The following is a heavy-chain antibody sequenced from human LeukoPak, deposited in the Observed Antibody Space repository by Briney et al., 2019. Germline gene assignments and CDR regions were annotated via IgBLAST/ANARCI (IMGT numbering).Heavy chain of an antibody. D-gene: IGHD3-22*01. V-gene: IGHV1-46*01. J-gene: IGHJ3*02. Sequence: ASVKVSCKASGYTFSNYYMHWVRQAPGQGLEWMGIINPSGGSTSYEQKFQGRVTMTRDTSTSTVYMEMSSLTSEDTAVYYCARGTYYCDSSGSGAFDIWGQGTMVTVSS. CDR1: GYTFSNYY. CDR3: ARGTYYCDSSGSGAFDI. CDR2: INPSGGST.